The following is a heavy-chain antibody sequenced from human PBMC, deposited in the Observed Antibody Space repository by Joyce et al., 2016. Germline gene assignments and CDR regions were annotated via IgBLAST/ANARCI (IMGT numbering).Heavy chain of an antibody. CDR3: ARLRRWSGPSDC. V-gene: IGHV3-74*03. CDR2: INRDGSST. J-gene: IGHJ4*02. CDR1: GFTFGSYW. Sequence: EVQLVESGGGLVQPGGSLRLSCAASGFTFGSYWMYWVRKAPGKGLGWVSRINRDGSSTTYADSVKGRFTISRDNAKNTLYLQMNSLRAEDTAVYYCARLRRWSGPSDCWGQGTLVTVSS. D-gene: IGHD4-23*01.